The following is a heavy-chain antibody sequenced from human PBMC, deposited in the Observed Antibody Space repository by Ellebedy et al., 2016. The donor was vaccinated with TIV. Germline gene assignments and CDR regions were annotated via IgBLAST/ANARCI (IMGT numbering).Heavy chain of an antibody. J-gene: IGHJ4*02. D-gene: IGHD6-13*01. Sequence: MPSETLSLSCTVSGVSISSGGHYWSWIRQHPGKCLEWIGYIYYSGSTYYNTSLKSLVTISVDTSKNQFSLKLSSVTAADTAVYYCARERRIAASGTYFDYWGQGTLVTVSS. CDR2: IYYSGST. CDR1: GVSISSGGHY. CDR3: ARERRIAASGTYFDY. V-gene: IGHV4-31*01.